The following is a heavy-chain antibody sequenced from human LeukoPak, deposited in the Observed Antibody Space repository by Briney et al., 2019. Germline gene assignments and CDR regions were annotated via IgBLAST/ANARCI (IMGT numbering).Heavy chain of an antibody. CDR2: INWNGGST. Sequence: GGSLRLSCAASGFTFDDYGMSWVRQAPGKGLEWVSGINWNGGSTAYADSVKGRFTISRDNAKNSLYQEMNSLRAEDTALYYCARGSQSYYFDYWGQGTLVTVSS. CDR3: ARGSQSYYFDY. J-gene: IGHJ4*02. V-gene: IGHV3-20*04. CDR1: GFTFDDYG.